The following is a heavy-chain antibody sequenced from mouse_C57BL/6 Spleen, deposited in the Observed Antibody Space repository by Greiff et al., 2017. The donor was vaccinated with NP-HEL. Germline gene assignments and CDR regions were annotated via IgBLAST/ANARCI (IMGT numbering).Heavy chain of an antibody. CDR3: ARYDDGDAMDY. V-gene: IGHV1-39*01. J-gene: IGHJ4*01. CDR2: MNPNYGTT. Sequence: VQLKESGPELVKPGASVKISCKASGYSFTDYNMNWVKQSNGKSLEWIGVMNPNYGTTSYNQKFKGKATLTVDQSSSTAYMQLDSLTSEDSAVYYCARYDDGDAMDYWGQGTSVTVSS. D-gene: IGHD2-3*01. CDR1: GYSFTDYN.